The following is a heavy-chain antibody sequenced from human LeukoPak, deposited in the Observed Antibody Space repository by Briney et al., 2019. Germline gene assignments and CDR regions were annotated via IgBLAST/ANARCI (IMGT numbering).Heavy chain of an antibody. CDR3: AREVGYLLGEYRLGF. J-gene: IGHJ4*02. D-gene: IGHD3-10*01. CDR1: VYTITGYY. Sequence: GASVKVSCKASVYTITGYYMHWVRQAPGQGLEWMGWINPDSGDTKYAQKFQGRVTMTRDTSISTAYMEVSRLRFDDTAMYYCAREVGYLLGEYRLGFWGPGTLVTVSS. V-gene: IGHV1-2*02. CDR2: INPDSGDT.